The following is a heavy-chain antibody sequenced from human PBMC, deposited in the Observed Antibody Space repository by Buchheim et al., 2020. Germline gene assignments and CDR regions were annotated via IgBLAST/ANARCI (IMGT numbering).Heavy chain of an antibody. CDR2: IYNGGGRT. CDR1: GFTFSGYA. D-gene: IGHD4-23*01. Sequence: EVLLLESGGNLVQPGGSLRLSCAASGFTFSGYAMTWVRQAPGKGLEWVSIIYNGGGRTVYADSVKGRFTIYRDDSKNTLYLPMSSLRAEDTALYYCAKPTVGTTKSFDSWGQGTL. CDR3: AKPTVGTTKSFDS. J-gene: IGHJ4*02. V-gene: IGHV3-23*03.